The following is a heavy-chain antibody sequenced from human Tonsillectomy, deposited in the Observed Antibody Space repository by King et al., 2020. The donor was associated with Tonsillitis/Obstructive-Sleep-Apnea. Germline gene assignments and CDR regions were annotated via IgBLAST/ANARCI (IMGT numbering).Heavy chain of an antibody. CDR1: GYTFTSYD. CDR3: ARDYYDSSGYYHGYFQH. Sequence: VQLVESGAEVNKPGASVKVSCTASGYTFTSYDITWVRQAPGQGLEWMGWSRPYDGDTNYAQKLQGRVTMTSDTSTTTAYMELRSLRSDDTAVYYCARDYYDSSGYYHGYFQHWGQGTLVTVSS. CDR2: SRPYDGDT. J-gene: IGHJ1*01. V-gene: IGHV1-18*01. D-gene: IGHD3-22*01.